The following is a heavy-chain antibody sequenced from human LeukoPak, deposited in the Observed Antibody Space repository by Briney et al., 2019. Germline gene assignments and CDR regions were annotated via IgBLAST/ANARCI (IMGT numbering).Heavy chain of an antibody. Sequence: SETLSLTCTVSGGSISSSSYYWGWIRQPPGKGLEWIGSIYYSGSTYDNPSLKSRVTISVDTSKNQFSLKLSSVTAADTAVYYCARGELPSVVFDYWGQGTLVTVSS. J-gene: IGHJ4*02. V-gene: IGHV4-39*01. CDR2: IYYSGST. CDR3: ARGELPSVVFDY. CDR1: GGSISSSSYY. D-gene: IGHD1-26*01.